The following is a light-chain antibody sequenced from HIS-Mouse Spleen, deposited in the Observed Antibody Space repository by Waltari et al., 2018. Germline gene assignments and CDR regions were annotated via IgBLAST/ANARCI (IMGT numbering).Light chain of an antibody. J-gene: IGLJ3*02. Sequence: QSALTQPASVSGSPGQSITISCTGTSSDVGSYNLVSWYQQHPGKAPKLMIYEGSKRTEGGSHRVAGSKSGNTAYLTIAGLQAEDEADYYCCSYAGSSTWVFGGGTKLTVL. V-gene: IGLV2-23*01. CDR2: EGS. CDR1: SSDVGSYNL. CDR3: CSYAGSSTWV.